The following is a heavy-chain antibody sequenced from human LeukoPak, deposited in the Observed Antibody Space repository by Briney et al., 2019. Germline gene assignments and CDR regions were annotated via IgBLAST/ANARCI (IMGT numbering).Heavy chain of an antibody. Sequence: PGGSLRLFCAASGFTFSSYSMNWVRQATGKGLEWVSSISSSSSYIYYADSVKGRFTISRDNAKNSLYLQMNSVRAEDTAVYYCARDPYFDWLLDGDFDYWGQGTLVTVSS. CDR1: GFTFSSYS. CDR2: ISSSSSYI. D-gene: IGHD3-9*01. V-gene: IGHV3-21*01. J-gene: IGHJ4*02. CDR3: ARDPYFDWLLDGDFDY.